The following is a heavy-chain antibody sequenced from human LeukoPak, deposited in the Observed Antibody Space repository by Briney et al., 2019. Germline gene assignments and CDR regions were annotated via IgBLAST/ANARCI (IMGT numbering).Heavy chain of an antibody. J-gene: IGHJ3*02. Sequence: GGSLRLSCTASGFTFNNYNLNWVRQAPGKGLEWVSSISSSSTYIYYADSVKDRFTVSRDNAKSSVYLQMNSLRSEDTAVYYCARPTWSYNAFDIWGRGTLVTVSS. CDR2: ISSSSTYI. CDR1: GFTFNNYN. D-gene: IGHD2-15*01. V-gene: IGHV3-21*01. CDR3: ARPTWSYNAFDI.